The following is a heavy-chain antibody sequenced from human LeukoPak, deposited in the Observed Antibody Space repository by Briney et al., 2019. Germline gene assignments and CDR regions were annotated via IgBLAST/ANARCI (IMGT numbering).Heavy chain of an antibody. V-gene: IGHV3-11*01. CDR3: ARARTVTTWESYFDY. D-gene: IGHD4-17*01. CDR2: ISSSGSTI. CDR1: GFTFSDYY. Sequence: GGSLRLSCAASGFTFSDYYMSWIRQAPGKGLEWVSYISSSGSTIYYADSEKGRFTISRDNAKNSLYLQMNSLRAEDTAVYYCARARTVTTWESYFDYWGQGTLVTVSS. J-gene: IGHJ4*02.